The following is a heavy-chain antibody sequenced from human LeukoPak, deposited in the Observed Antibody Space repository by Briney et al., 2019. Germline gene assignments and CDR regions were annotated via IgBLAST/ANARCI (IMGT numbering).Heavy chain of an antibody. CDR3: ARPRMIFFFSRGSGSHFVFDI. CDR2: TYYRSKWYN. CDR1: GDSVSSNSAA. D-gene: IGHD3-10*01. V-gene: IGHV6-1*01. J-gene: IGHJ3*02. Sequence: SQTLSLTCAISGDSVSSNSAAWNWIRQSPSRGLEWLGRTYYRSKWYNDYAVSVKSRITINPDTSKNQFSLKLSSVTAADTAVYYCARPRMIFFFSRGSGSHFVFDIWAQEKMVTVS.